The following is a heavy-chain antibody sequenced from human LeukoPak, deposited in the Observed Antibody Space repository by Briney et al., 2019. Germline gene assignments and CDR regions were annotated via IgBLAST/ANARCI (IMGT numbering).Heavy chain of an antibody. V-gene: IGHV1-2*02. J-gene: IGHJ4*02. Sequence: GASVKVSCKASGYTFTGYNIYWVRQAPGQGLEWMAWINPSSGATLYAQKFRGRVTTTRDTSITTAYMELNSLTSDDKAIYYCARRSTDLDYWGQGTLVTVSS. D-gene: IGHD5/OR15-5a*01. CDR1: GYTFTGYN. CDR2: INPSSGAT. CDR3: ARRSTDLDY.